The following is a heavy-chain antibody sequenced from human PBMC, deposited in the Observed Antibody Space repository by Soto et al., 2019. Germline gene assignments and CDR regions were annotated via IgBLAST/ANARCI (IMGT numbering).Heavy chain of an antibody. Sequence: QVHLQESGPGLLKPSETLSLTCTVSGVSVSSYYWSWIRQSPGKGREWLAYIFYSGSINYNPSLKSRDFVAVDTSRNQFSLRLSSLTAADTAVYYCARGGVAVTDKAPYYFDQWGQGTLVTVSS. J-gene: IGHJ4*02. CDR2: IFYSGSI. CDR1: GVSVSSYY. V-gene: IGHV4-59*02. CDR3: ARGGVAVTDKAPYYFDQ. D-gene: IGHD6-19*01.